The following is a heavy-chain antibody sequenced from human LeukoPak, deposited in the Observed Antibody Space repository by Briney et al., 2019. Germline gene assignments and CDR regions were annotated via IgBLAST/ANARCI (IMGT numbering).Heavy chain of an antibody. Sequence: GGSLRLSCAASGFTFSSYAMHWVRQAPGKGLEWVAVISYDGSNKYYADSVKGRFTISRDNSKNTLYLQMNSLRAEDTAVYYCARDPLGVGAKSPAFDIWGQGTMVTVSS. D-gene: IGHD1-26*01. CDR1: GFTFSSYA. CDR2: ISYDGSNK. V-gene: IGHV3-30-3*01. CDR3: ARDPLGVGAKSPAFDI. J-gene: IGHJ3*02.